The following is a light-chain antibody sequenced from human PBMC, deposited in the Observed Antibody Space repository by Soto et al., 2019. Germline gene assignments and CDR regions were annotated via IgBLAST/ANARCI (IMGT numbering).Light chain of an antibody. J-gene: IGLJ2*01. CDR1: SGSIASNY. Sequence: NFMLTQPHSVSESPGKTVTISCTRSSGSIASNYVQWYQQRPGSAPTTVIYEDNQRPSGVPGRFSGSIDSSSNSASLTISGLKTEDEADYYCQSYDSSNHRVFGGGTKVTVL. CDR2: EDN. V-gene: IGLV6-57*04. CDR3: QSYDSSNHRV.